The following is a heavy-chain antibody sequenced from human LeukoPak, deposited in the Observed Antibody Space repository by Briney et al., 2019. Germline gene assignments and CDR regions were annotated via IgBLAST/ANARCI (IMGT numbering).Heavy chain of an antibody. CDR2: IIPILGIA. Sequence: SVKVSCKASGYTFTSYGISWVRQAPGQGLEWMGRIIPILGIANYAQKFQGRVTITADKSTSTAYMELSSLRSEDTAVYYCARDGGSYYSPYNWFDPWGQGTLVTVSS. CDR1: GYTFTSYG. J-gene: IGHJ5*02. CDR3: ARDGGSYYSPYNWFDP. D-gene: IGHD1-26*01. V-gene: IGHV1-69*04.